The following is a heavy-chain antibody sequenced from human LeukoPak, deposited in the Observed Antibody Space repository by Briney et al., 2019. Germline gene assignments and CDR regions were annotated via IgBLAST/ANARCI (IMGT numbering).Heavy chain of an antibody. CDR3: ARADWSNWFDP. CDR1: GDSISSGNYY. CDR2: IYTSGST. Sequence: TLSLTCTVSGDSISSGNYYWSWIRQPAGKGLEWIGRIYTSGSTNYNPSLKSRVTISVDTSKNQFSLKLTSVTAADTAVYYCARADWSNWFDPWGQGTLVTVSS. D-gene: IGHD1-1*01. J-gene: IGHJ5*02. V-gene: IGHV4-61*02.